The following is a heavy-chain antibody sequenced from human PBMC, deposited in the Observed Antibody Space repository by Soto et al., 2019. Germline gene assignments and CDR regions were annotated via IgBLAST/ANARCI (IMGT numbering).Heavy chain of an antibody. CDR1: GYTFTNYW. J-gene: IGHJ4*02. V-gene: IGHV5-51*01. CDR2: IFPSDSAT. Sequence: GESLKISCKASGYTFTNYWIGWVRQVPGEGLEWMGFIFPSDSATRYSPSFQGQVTISVDKSVDTTYLQWGSLKASDTAMYYCVRGMDRNSAGFWGLGTMVTVSS. CDR3: VRGMDRNSAGF. D-gene: IGHD2-2*03.